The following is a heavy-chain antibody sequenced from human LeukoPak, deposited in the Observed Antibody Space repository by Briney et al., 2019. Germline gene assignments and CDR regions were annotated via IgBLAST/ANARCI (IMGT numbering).Heavy chain of an antibody. D-gene: IGHD5-18*01. CDR1: GFTFRTYA. CDR3: AKLSTSMVTSPSPIDS. CDR2: ISGSGSST. V-gene: IGHV3-23*01. J-gene: IGHJ4*02. Sequence: GGSLRLSCAASGFTFRTYAMSWVRQAPGKGPEWVSSISGSGSSTYYADSVKGRFTMSRDNSKNTLFLQMNSLRAEDAAIYYCAKLSTSMVTSPSPIDSWGQGTLVTVSS.